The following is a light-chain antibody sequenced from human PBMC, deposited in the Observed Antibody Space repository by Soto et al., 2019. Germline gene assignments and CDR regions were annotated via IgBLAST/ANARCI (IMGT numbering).Light chain of an antibody. V-gene: IGKV3-20*01. CDR3: QQYGSSLTWT. CDR2: GAS. Sequence: VLTQSPGTLSLSPGERATLSCRARQSISSSYLAWYQQKPGQAPRLLIYGASSRATGIPDRFSGSVSGTDFTLTIRRLEPEDFAVYYGQQYGSSLTWTFGQGTKVDIK. J-gene: IGKJ1*01. CDR1: QSISSSY.